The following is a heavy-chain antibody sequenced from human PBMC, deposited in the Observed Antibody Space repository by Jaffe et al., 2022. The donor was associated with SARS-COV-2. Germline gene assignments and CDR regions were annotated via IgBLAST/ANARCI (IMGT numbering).Heavy chain of an antibody. D-gene: IGHD2-2*02. V-gene: IGHV3-33*01. CDR2: IWYDGSKK. CDR3: ARDASGSCSNTNCYIFDY. J-gene: IGHJ4*02. Sequence: QVQLVESGGGVVQPGRSLRLSCAASGFTFSSYGMHWVRQAPGKGLEWVALIWYDGSKKYHADSVKGRFTVSRDNSKHTLYLQMNSLRAEDTAVYYCARDASGSCSNTNCYIFDYWGQGTLVTVSS. CDR1: GFTFSSYG.